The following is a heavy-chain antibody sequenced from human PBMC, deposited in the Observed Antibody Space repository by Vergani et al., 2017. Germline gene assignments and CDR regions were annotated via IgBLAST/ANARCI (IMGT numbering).Heavy chain of an antibody. CDR2: IDHTGRP. D-gene: IGHD4-11*01. Sequence: QVQLQQWGGGLLKPSETLSLTCVVNGGSFTSYHWTWIRQSPGEGLEWVGDIDHTGRPDYNPSLKSRFTMSVDKSRNQFSLTLNSVTATDTAIYFCAIVNTETNGHLSYYYYMDVWGQGTAVTVS. V-gene: IGHV4-34*01. J-gene: IGHJ6*03. CDR3: AIVNTETNGHLSYYYYMDV. CDR1: GGSFTSYH.